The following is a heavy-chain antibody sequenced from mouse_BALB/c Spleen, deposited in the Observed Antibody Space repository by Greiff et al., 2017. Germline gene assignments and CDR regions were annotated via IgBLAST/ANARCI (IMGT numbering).Heavy chain of an antibody. J-gene: IGHJ4*01. Sequence: EVQLQESGPGLVKPSQSLSLSCSATGYSFTSVYYWNWIRQLPGNKLEWMGYISYDGSNNYNPSLKNRISITRDTSKNQFFLKLNSVTTEDTATYNCASPTTVVALYAMDYWGQGTSVTVSS. CDR1: GYSFTSVYY. CDR3: ASPTTVVALYAMDY. V-gene: IGHV3-6*02. CDR2: ISYDGSN. D-gene: IGHD1-1*01.